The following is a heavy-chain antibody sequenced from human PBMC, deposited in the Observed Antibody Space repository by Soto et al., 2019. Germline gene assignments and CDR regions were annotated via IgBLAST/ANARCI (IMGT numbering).Heavy chain of an antibody. CDR1: GDSVSSNSAA. J-gene: IGHJ6*03. Sequence: SQTLSLTCAISGDSVSSNSAAWNWIRQSPSRGLEWLGRTYYRSKWYNDYAVSVKSRITINPDTSKNQFSLQLNSVTPEDTAVYYCARDQDKLPNYYYYYMDVWGKGTTVTVSS. CDR2: TYYRSKWYN. D-gene: IGHD1-1*01. CDR3: ARDQDKLPNYYYYYMDV. V-gene: IGHV6-1*01.